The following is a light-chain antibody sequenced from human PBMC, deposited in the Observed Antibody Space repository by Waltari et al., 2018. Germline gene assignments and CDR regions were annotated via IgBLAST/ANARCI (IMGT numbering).Light chain of an antibody. J-gene: IGKJ5*01. CDR2: DAS. Sequence: EIVLTQSPATLSLSPGERATFSCRASQSVDSYLAWYQQKPGQAPRLLIYDASNRATGIPARFSGSGSGTDFTLTISSLEPEDFAVYYCQQRSNWPPITFGQGTRLEIK. V-gene: IGKV3-11*01. CDR3: QQRSNWPPIT. CDR1: QSVDSY.